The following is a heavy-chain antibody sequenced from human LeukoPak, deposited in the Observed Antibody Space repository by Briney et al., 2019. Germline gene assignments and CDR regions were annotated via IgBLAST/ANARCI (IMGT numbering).Heavy chain of an antibody. CDR1: GDSVSSNSAA. Sequence: SQTLSLTCAISGDSVSSNSAAWNWIRQSPSRGLEWLGRTYYRSKWYNDYAVSVKSRITINPDTSKNQFSLRLTSVTAADTAVYFCAKGGWYEDSWGQGTLVTVSS. CDR2: TYYRSKWYN. V-gene: IGHV6-1*01. J-gene: IGHJ4*02. CDR3: AKGGWYEDS. D-gene: IGHD6-19*01.